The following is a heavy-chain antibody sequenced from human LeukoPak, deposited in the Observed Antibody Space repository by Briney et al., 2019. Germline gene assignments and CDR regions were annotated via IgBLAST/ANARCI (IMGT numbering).Heavy chain of an antibody. V-gene: IGHV1-46*01. D-gene: IGHD3-22*01. CDR1: GYTFTSYY. CDR3: ARDRTHYYESSGYYSRWEY. CDR2: INPRGGTT. Sequence: GASVKLSCKASGYTFTSYYMHWVRQAPGQGLEWMGLINPRGGTTSYAQKFQGRITMTRDTSTSTVYMELSSLRSEDTAMYYCARDRTHYYESSGYYSRWEYWGQGTLVTVSS. J-gene: IGHJ4*02.